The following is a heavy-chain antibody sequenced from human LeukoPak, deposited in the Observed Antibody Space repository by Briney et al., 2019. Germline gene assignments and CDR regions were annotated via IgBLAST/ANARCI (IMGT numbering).Heavy chain of an antibody. V-gene: IGHV1-18*01. D-gene: IGHD6-19*01. CDR3: ARAPITVAGSALWY. CDR2: ISTYNGKT. Sequence: EGSVKVSCKASGYTFTSYGINWLRQAPGQGLEWMGWISTYNGKTNYAQKLQGRVTMTTDTSTGTAYMELRSLRSDDTAVYYCARAPITVAGSALWYWGQGTLVTVSS. J-gene: IGHJ4*02. CDR1: GYTFTSYG.